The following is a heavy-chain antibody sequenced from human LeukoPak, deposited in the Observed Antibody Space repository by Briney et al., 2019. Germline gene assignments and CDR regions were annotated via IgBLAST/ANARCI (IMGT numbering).Heavy chain of an antibody. CDR2: INHSGST. CDR3: ARVPRSVVVPAATHYFDY. D-gene: IGHD2-2*01. J-gene: IGHJ4*02. Sequence: PSETLSLTCAVYGGSFSGYYWSWIRQPPGKGLEWIGAINHSGSTNYNPSLKSRVTISVDTSKNQFSLKLSSVTAADTAVYYCARVPRSVVVPAATHYFDYWGQGTLVTVSS. V-gene: IGHV4-34*01. CDR1: GGSFSGYY.